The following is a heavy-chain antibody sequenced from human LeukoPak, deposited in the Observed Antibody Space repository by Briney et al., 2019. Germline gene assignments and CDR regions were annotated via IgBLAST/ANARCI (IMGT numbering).Heavy chain of an antibody. V-gene: IGHV4-34*01. CDR1: GGSFSGYY. D-gene: IGHD3-10*01. J-gene: IGHJ5*02. Sequence: SETLSLTCAVYGGSFSGYYWSWIRQPPGKGLEWIGEINHSGSTNYNPSLKSRVTISVDPSKNQFSLKLSSVTAADTAVYYCARGRGRYYGSGSSTGWFDPWGQGTLVTVSS. CDR2: INHSGST. CDR3: ARGRGRYYGSGSSTGWFDP.